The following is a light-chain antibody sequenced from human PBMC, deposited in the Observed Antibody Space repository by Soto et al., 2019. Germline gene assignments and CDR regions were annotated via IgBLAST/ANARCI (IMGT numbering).Light chain of an antibody. V-gene: IGKV3-11*01. CDR3: QQRSNWPLIT. CDR2: DAS. Sequence: EIVLTQSPATLSLSPGERATLSCRASQSVSSYLAWYQQKPGQAPRLLIYDASNRATGIPARFSGGGSGTDFTLTISSLELEDFAVYYCQQRSNWPLITFGHGKRLEIK. J-gene: IGKJ5*01. CDR1: QSVSSY.